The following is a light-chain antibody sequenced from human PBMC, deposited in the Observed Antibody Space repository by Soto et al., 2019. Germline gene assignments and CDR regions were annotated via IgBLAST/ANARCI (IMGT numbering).Light chain of an antibody. CDR3: QQRSTGFYP. Sequence: EILLAQSPATLSLSPGERATLSCKASQDVSIFLAWYQQKPGQAPRLLIHDASNRATGVPARFSGSGSGRDFTLTTTGLNPEDLAVYSAQQRSTGFYPFAKGTKLE. CDR1: QDVSIF. J-gene: IGKJ2*01. CDR2: DAS. V-gene: IGKV3-11*02.